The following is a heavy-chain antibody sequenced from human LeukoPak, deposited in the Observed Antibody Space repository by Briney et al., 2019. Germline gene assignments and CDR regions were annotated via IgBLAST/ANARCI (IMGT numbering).Heavy chain of an antibody. CDR1: GFTFSSYS. CDR2: ISSSSSYI. CDR3: ASRYSSSWNYYYYYYMDV. J-gene: IGHJ6*03. V-gene: IGHV3-21*01. D-gene: IGHD6-13*01. Sequence: PGGSLRLSCAASGFTFSSYSMNWVRQAPGKGLGWVSSISSSSSYIYYADSVKGRFTISRDNAKNSLYLQMNSLRAEDTAVYYCASRYSSSWNYYYYYYMDVWGKGTTVTVSS.